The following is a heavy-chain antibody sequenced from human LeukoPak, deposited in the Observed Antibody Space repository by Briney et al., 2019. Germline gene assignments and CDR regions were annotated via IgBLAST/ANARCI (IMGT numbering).Heavy chain of an antibody. J-gene: IGHJ4*02. D-gene: IGHD6-13*01. Sequence: PGGSLRLSCAASGFTFSSYSMNWVRQAPGKGLEWVSSISSSSSYIYYADSVKGRFTISRDNSKNTLYLQLNSLRAEDTAVYYCAKADYSSSWFYFDYWGQGTLVTVSS. V-gene: IGHV3-21*04. CDR1: GFTFSSYS. CDR3: AKADYSSSWFYFDY. CDR2: ISSSSSYI.